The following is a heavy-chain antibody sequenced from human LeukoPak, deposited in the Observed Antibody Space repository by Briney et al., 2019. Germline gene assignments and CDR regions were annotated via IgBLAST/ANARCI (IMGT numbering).Heavy chain of an antibody. CDR3: ARGTVSSGSYYFDY. CDR1: GFTFTTYN. J-gene: IGHJ4*02. V-gene: IGHV3-30-3*01. CDR2: ISFDGSNT. Sequence: PGGTLRLSCAVSGFTFTTYNMHCGRHAPGKGLYYVSVISFDGSNTFYADSVKGRITFSRDNSKTKVSLQMNSLRVEDTAVSFCARGTVSSGSYYFDYWGQGTLVTVSS. D-gene: IGHD1-26*01.